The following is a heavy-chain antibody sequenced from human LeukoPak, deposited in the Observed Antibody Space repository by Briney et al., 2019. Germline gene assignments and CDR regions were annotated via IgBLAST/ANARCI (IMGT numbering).Heavy chain of an antibody. CDR2: MSNRGSP. V-gene: IGHV4-59*01. Sequence: SETLSLTCTISGGSISSFHWNWIRQSPGRGLEWIAYMSNRGSPNYVSCLESRLTISVDRSTNKVYLKMASVTAADTATYYCARSSVGAEDYFYYYIDVWGKGTTVTVSS. CDR3: ARSSVGAEDYFYYYIDV. CDR1: GGSISSFH. D-gene: IGHD1-26*01. J-gene: IGHJ6*03.